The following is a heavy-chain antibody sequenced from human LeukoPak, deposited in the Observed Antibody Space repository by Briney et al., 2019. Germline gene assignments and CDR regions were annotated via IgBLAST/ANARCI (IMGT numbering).Heavy chain of an antibody. CDR1: GDSIGSYY. D-gene: IGHD5-18*01. J-gene: IGHJ4*02. CDR3: ASVDTAMVTFDY. V-gene: IGHV4-4*09. CDR2: ILISGST. Sequence: PSETLSLTCTVSGDSIGSYYWTWIRQPPGKGLEWIGNILISGSTNYTPSLKSRITISVDPSKNQFSLKQSSVTAADTAVYYCASVDTAMVTFDYWGQGTLVTVSS.